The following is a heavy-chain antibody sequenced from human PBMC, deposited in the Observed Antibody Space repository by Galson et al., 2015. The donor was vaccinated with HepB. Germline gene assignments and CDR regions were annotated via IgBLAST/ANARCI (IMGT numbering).Heavy chain of an antibody. CDR2: IGDSNART. CDR1: GFTFNVYA. V-gene: IGHV3-23*01. D-gene: IGHD2-2*01. J-gene: IGHJ1*01. CDR3: ARRWDTLVVKH. Sequence: SLRLSCATSGFTFNVYAMSWVRQAPGKGLEWVSSIGDSNARTYYADSAKGRFTISRDNSKNTLYLQMDSLRAEDTAIYYCARRWDTLVVKHWGQGTRVTVSS.